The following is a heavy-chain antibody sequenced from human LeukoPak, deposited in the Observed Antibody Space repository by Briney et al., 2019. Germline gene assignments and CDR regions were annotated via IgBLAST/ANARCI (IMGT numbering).Heavy chain of an antibody. V-gene: IGHV4-39*07. J-gene: IGHJ6*02. CDR3: ARDRRYGDYDYYYYGMDV. CDR1: GGAVSTTSHY. CDR2: IHYSGST. D-gene: IGHD4-17*01. Sequence: SETLSLTCTVSGGAVSTTSHYWGWMRQAPGKGPEWIVSIHYSGSTSYKSSLKSRVTLSVDTSKNQFSLKLRSVTAADTAVYYCARDRRYGDYDYYYYGMDVWGQGTTVTVSS.